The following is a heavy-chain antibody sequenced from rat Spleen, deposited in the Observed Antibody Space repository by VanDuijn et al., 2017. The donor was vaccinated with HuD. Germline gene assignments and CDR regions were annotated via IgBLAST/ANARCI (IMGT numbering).Heavy chain of an antibody. Sequence: EVRLVESGGGLVRPGGSLKVSCEASGFIFRNYDMVWVRQAPKKGLEWVASISVGGGNTYYRDSVKGRFTVSKDSAKNTGYLQMNDLRSEDTAVYYCASGGSGGLNWFAYWGQGTLVTVSS. CDR3: ASGGSGGLNWFAY. V-gene: IGHV5S13*01. J-gene: IGHJ3*01. D-gene: IGHD1-1*01. CDR1: GFIFRNYD. CDR2: ISVGGGNT.